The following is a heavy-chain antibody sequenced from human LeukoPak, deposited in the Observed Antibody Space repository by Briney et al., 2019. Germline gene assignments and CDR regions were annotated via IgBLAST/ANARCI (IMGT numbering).Heavy chain of an antibody. V-gene: IGHV1-2*02. Sequence: ASVKVSCKASGYTFTGYYMHWVRQAPGQGLEWMGWINPNSGGTNYAQKFQGRVTMTRDTSISTAYMELNSLRSEDTAVYYCARVDSTSWFLFDYWGQGTLVAVSS. J-gene: IGHJ4*02. CDR2: INPNSGGT. CDR1: GYTFTGYY. CDR3: ARVDSTSWFLFDY. D-gene: IGHD6-13*01.